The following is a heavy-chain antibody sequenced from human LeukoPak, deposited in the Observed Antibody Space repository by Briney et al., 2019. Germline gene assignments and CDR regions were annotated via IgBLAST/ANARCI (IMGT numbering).Heavy chain of an antibody. Sequence: GGSLRLSCAASGFTFDDYAMHWVRQAPGKGLEWVALISWEGQTTYYADSVRGRFTISRDNSKNSLYLQMNSLRTEETAFYYCTRDTDYGSATNYFDSWGQGTLVSVSS. V-gene: IGHV3-43*01. D-gene: IGHD3-10*01. CDR2: ISWEGQTT. CDR1: GFTFDDYA. CDR3: TRDTDYGSATNYFDS. J-gene: IGHJ4*02.